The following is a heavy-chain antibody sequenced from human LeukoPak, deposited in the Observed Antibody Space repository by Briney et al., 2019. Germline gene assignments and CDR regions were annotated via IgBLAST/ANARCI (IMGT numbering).Heavy chain of an antibody. Sequence: GESLKTSCKGSGYSFTSYWIGWVRQMPGKGLEWMGIIYPGDSDTRYSPSFQGQVTISADKSISTAYLQWSSLKASDTAMYYCARHIPYCGGDCYPDYFDYWGQGTLVTVSS. CDR1: GYSFTSYW. D-gene: IGHD2-21*02. V-gene: IGHV5-51*01. CDR3: ARHIPYCGGDCYPDYFDY. CDR2: IYPGDSDT. J-gene: IGHJ4*02.